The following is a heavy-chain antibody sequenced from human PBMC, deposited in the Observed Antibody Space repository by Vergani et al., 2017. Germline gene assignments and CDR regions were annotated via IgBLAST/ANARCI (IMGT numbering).Heavy chain of an antibody. V-gene: IGHV3-30-3*01. CDR3: ARDGPNGSGRFFDY. Sequence: QVQLVESGGGVVQPGRSLRLSCAASGFTFSSYAMHWVRQAPGKGLEWVAVISYDGSNKYYADSVKGRFTISRDNSKNTLYLQMRSLRAEDTAVYYCARDGPNGSGRFFDYWGQGTLVTVSS. D-gene: IGHD3-10*01. CDR1: GFTFSSYA. CDR2: ISYDGSNK. J-gene: IGHJ4*02.